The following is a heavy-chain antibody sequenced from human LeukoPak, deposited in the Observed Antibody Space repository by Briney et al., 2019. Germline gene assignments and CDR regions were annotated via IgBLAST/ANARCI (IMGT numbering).Heavy chain of an antibody. J-gene: IGHJ6*03. Sequence: ASVKVSCKASGYTFTSYGISWVRHAPGQGLEWMGRVSAFNNNTNYAQKLQGRVTMTTDTSTSTAYMELRSLRSDDTAVYYCARGCNRCYEPYYYYYMDVWGKGTTVTVSS. CDR1: GYTFTSYG. D-gene: IGHD2-2*01. CDR3: ARGCNRCYEPYYYYYMDV. CDR2: VSAFNNNT. V-gene: IGHV1-18*01.